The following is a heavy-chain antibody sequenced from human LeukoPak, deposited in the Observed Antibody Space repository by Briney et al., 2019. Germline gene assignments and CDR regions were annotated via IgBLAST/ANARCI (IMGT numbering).Heavy chain of an antibody. CDR1: GDNVPSNRDA. J-gene: IGHJ4*02. V-gene: IGHV6-1*01. CDR3: VRDQAGLDY. D-gene: IGHD6-13*01. Sequence: KASQTLSLTCAISGDNVPSNRDAWNWLSQSQSTGLDRLGRTDYRSKWYNEYAESVKSRINIKPDTSRNQFSLQLNSVTPEDTAVYYCVRDQAGLDYWGQGTLVAVSS. CDR2: TDYRSKWYN.